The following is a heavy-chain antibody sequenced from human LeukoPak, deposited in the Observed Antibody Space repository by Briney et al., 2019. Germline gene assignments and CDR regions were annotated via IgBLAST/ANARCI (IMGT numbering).Heavy chain of an antibody. Sequence: KSGRSLRLSCTASGFTFGDYAMSWFRQARGKGLEWVGFIRSKAYGGTTEYAASVKGRFTISRDDSKSIAYLQMNSLKTEDTAVYYCTSDPPTIFGVVYYYYYYMDVWGKGTTVTVSS. J-gene: IGHJ6*03. D-gene: IGHD3-3*01. CDR2: IRSKAYGGTT. CDR1: GFTFGDYA. V-gene: IGHV3-49*05. CDR3: TSDPPTIFGVVYYYYYYMDV.